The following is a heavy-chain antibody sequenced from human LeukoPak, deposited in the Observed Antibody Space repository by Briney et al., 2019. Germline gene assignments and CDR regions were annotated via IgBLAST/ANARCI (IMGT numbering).Heavy chain of an antibody. V-gene: IGHV3-48*03. CDR1: GFTFSSYE. CDR3: ARDIGSSSWGGYDP. D-gene: IGHD6-13*01. J-gene: IGHJ5*02. Sequence: GGSLRLACAASGFTFSSYEMNWVRQAPGKGLEWVSYISSSGSTIYYADSVKGRFTISRDNAKNSLYLQMNSLRAEDTAVYYCARDIGSSSWGGYDPWGQGTLVTVSS. CDR2: ISSSGSTI.